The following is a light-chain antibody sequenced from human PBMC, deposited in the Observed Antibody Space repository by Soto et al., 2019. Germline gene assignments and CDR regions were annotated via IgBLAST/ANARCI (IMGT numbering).Light chain of an antibody. CDR1: QSVSSSS. J-gene: IGKJ1*01. V-gene: IGKV3-20*01. CDR3: QQYGSSPRT. CDR2: GAS. Sequence: EIVLTQSPGTLSLSPGERATLSCRASQSVSSSSLAWYQQKPGQATRLLIFGASARAAGFRYRFSGSGSETDFTLTISRLEPDDFAVYYWQQYGSSPRTFGQGTKVDIK.